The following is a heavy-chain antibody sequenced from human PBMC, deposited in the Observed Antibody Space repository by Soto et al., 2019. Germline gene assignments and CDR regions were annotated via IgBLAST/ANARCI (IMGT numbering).Heavy chain of an antibody. CDR1: GGPISSYY. D-gene: IGHD4-17*01. V-gene: IGHV4-59*12. CDR3: ARGVTTVATFDY. CDR2: IYYSGST. J-gene: IGHJ4*02. Sequence: SETLSLTCTVSGGPISSYYWSWIRQPPGKGLEWIGYIYYSGSTNYNPSLKSRVTISVDRSKNQFSLKLSSVTAADTAVYYCARGVTTVATFDYWGQGTLVTVS.